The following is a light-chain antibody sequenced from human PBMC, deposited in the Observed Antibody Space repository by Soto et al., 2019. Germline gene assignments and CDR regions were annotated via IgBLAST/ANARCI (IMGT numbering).Light chain of an antibody. V-gene: IGKV3-11*01. CDR2: DAS. J-gene: IGKJ5*01. CDR1: QSVSSY. Sequence: EIVLTQSPATLSLSPGERATLSCRASQSVSSYLAWYQQKPGQAPRLLIYDASNRATGIPARFSSSGSGTDFNLTISSLEPEDFAVYYCQQRSNWPPRITFGQGTRLEIK. CDR3: QQRSNWPPRIT.